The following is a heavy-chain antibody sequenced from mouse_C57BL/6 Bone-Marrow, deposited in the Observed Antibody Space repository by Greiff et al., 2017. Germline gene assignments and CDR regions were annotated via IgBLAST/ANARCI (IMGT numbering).Heavy chain of an antibody. CDR1: GYTFTSYW. V-gene: IGHV1-61*01. D-gene: IGHD1-1*01. J-gene: IGHJ4*01. CDR2: IYPTDSET. CDR3: PSTAKLQRAMDY. Sequence: VQLQQPGPELVRPGSSVKLSCKASGYTFTSYWMDWVKQSPGKGLEWIGNIYPTDSETHYNQKFKDKATLTVDRSSSTAYMQLSSLTSEDSAVYYGPSTAKLQRAMDYWGQGTSVTVSS.